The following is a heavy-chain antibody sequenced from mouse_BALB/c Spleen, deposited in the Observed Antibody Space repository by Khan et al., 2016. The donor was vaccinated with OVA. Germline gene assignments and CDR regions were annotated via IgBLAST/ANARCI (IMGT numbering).Heavy chain of an antibody. CDR1: GYTFTDYA. D-gene: IGHD2-3*01. V-gene: IGHV1S137*01. CDR2: ISTYSGNT. Sequence: VQLQQSGPELVRPGVSVKISCKGSGYTFTDYAMHWVKQSHAKSLEWIGLISTYSGNTNYKQKFKGKATMTVDKSSSTAYMELARLTSEAPAISYCTGPACDGYYDYWGQGTTLTVSS. CDR3: TGPACDGYYDY. J-gene: IGHJ2*01.